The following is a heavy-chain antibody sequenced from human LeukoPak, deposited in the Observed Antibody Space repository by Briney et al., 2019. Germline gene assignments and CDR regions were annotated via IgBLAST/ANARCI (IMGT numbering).Heavy chain of an antibody. CDR3: ARHISRSGYYLDY. J-gene: IGHJ4*02. V-gene: IGHV4-39*01. D-gene: IGHD3-22*01. Sequence: PSETLSLTCTVSGGSISSSSYYWGWLRQPPGKGLEGFGSIYYSGSTYYNPSLKSRVSISVDTYKCHYSLKLSSMTAADTAVYYCARHISRSGYYLDYWGQGTLVTVSS. CDR2: IYYSGST. CDR1: GGSISSSSYY.